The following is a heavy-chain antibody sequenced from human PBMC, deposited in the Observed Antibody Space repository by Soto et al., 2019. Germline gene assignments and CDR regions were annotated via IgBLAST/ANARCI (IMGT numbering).Heavy chain of an antibody. D-gene: IGHD3-9*01. Sequence: GGSLRLSCSASGFPFSNYAMSWVRQAPGKGLEWVSAISRSGGSPYYADSVRGRFTVSRDNSKHTLYLQMNSLRAEDTAGYYCARRLDYDILTGTIDYWGQGTLVTVSS. J-gene: IGHJ4*02. CDR2: ISRSGGSP. CDR1: GFPFSNYA. CDR3: ARRLDYDILTGTIDY. V-gene: IGHV3-23*01.